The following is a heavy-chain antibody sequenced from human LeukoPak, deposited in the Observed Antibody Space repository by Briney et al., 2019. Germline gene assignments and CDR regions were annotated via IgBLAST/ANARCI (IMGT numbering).Heavy chain of an antibody. J-gene: IGHJ3*02. Sequence: GGSLRLSCAASGFTFSSYEMNWVRQAPGKGLEWVSYISSSSSTIYYADSVKGRFTISRDNAKNTLYLQMNSLRAEDTAVYYCAKDRSLEAFDIWGQGTMVTVSS. V-gene: IGHV3-48*03. CDR3: AKDRSLEAFDI. CDR1: GFTFSSYE. D-gene: IGHD5-24*01. CDR2: ISSSSSTI.